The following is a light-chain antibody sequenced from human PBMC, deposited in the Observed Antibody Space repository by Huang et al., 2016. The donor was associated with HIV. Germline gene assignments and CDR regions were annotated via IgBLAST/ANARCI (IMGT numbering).Light chain of an antibody. Sequence: DIQMTQFPTSLSASVGDRLSISCRASQTINKYLNWYQQKPGTAPKLLISAASSLQDGVPSRFSGRGSGTHFTLAINNLQPEDSATYYCQQSYATPRTFGQGTKLEI. V-gene: IGKV1-39*01. CDR3: QQSYATPRT. J-gene: IGKJ2*01. CDR2: AAS. CDR1: QTINKY.